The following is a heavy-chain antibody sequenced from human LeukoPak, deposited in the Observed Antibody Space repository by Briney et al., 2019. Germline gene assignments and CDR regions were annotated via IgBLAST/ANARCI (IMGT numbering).Heavy chain of an antibody. V-gene: IGHV3-23*01. CDR1: GGSITTNSYS. D-gene: IGHD2-2*01. J-gene: IGHJ4*02. Sequence: PSETLSLTCTVSGGSITTNSYSWGWIRHPPGKGLEWVSGISGNGYSTYYAESVKGRFTISRDNSKNTLLLQMNSLRAEDTAVYYCAKVNWCSASCADAWGQGTLVTVSS. CDR3: AKVNWCSASCADA. CDR2: ISGNGYST.